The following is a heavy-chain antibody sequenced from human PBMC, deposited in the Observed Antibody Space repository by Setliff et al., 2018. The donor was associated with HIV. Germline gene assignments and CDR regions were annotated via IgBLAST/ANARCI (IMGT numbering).Heavy chain of an antibody. Sequence: GGSLRLSCAASGFTFSSYHMDWFRQAPGKGLEWVSYVSSSSSNIYYADAVRGRFIITRDNAKNSLYLQMNSLRVENTAVYYCAKGVQSLRPYYFDYWGQGTLVTVSS. V-gene: IGHV3-48*04. CDR2: VSSSSSNI. CDR1: GFTFSSYH. J-gene: IGHJ4*02. D-gene: IGHD4-17*01. CDR3: AKGVQSLRPYYFDY.